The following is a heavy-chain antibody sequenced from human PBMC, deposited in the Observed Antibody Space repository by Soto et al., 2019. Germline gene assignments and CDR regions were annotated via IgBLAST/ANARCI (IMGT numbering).Heavy chain of an antibody. D-gene: IGHD4-17*01. CDR1: GFTFGDYA. CDR2: IRSNIYDGTT. Sequence: PGGSLRLSCTASGFTFGDYAMSWFRQAPGKGLEWVSFIRSNIYDGTTEYAASVKGRFTISRDDSKTIAYLQMNSLKTEDTGVYYCARDDHDYGEHYFDYWGQGALVPVSS. CDR3: ARDDHDYGEHYFDY. J-gene: IGHJ4*02. V-gene: IGHV3-49*03.